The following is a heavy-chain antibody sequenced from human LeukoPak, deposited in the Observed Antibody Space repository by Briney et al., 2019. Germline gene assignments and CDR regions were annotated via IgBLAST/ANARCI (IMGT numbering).Heavy chain of an antibody. CDR1: GFTFSSYA. D-gene: IGHD6-19*01. CDR3: ARGASVAVAGTFLGY. V-gene: IGHV3-30-3*01. CDR2: ISYDGSDK. J-gene: IGHJ4*02. Sequence: GGSLRLSCAASGFTFSSYAMHWVRQAPGKGLEWVAVISYDGSDKYYADSVKGRFTISRDNSKNTLYLQMNSLRAEDTAVSYCARGASVAVAGTFLGYWGQGTVVTVSS.